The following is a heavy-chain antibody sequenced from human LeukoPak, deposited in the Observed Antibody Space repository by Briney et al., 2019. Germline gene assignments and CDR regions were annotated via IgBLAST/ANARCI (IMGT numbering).Heavy chain of an antibody. D-gene: IGHD1-14*01. Sequence: PSETLSRTCSVSGGYISSYYWSWIRQPPGKGLEWIGIINYSGSTKYNPSLKSRVSISVDTSKNQFSLRLTSVTVADTAVYFCARVPNAPKIEPNWFDPWGQGTLVTVSS. V-gene: IGHV4-59*01. CDR3: ARVPNAPKIEPNWFDP. CDR2: INYSGST. J-gene: IGHJ5*02. CDR1: GGYISSYY.